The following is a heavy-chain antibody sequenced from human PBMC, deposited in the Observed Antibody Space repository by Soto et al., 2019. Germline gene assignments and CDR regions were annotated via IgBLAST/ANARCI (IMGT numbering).Heavy chain of an antibody. CDR3: AKVIRADSTSSNFYYYSGLDV. CDR1: GFTFRTYG. Sequence: PWGSLRLSCAASGFTFRTYGMHWVRQAPGKGLEWLAVISNNGINKYYADSVKGRFTISRDNSRDTLFLQMNSLRGEDTAIYYCAKVIRADSTSSNFYYYSGLDVWGQGTTVTVSS. J-gene: IGHJ6*02. CDR2: ISNNGINK. V-gene: IGHV3-30*18. D-gene: IGHD6-6*01.